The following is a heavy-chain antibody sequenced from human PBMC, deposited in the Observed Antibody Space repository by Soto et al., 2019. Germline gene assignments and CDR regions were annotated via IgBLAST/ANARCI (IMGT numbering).Heavy chain of an antibody. J-gene: IGHJ4*02. D-gene: IGHD3-22*01. CDR2: IDPSDSQT. CDR3: ARQIYDSDTGPNFQYYFDS. V-gene: IGHV5-10-1*01. Sequence: ECLRISCTCSGYSFACYWITWVRQKPGKGLEWMGRIDPSDSQTYYSPSFRGHVTISVTKSITTVFLQWSSLRASDTAMYYCARQIYDSDTGPNFQYYFDSWGQGTPVTVSS. CDR1: GYSFACYW.